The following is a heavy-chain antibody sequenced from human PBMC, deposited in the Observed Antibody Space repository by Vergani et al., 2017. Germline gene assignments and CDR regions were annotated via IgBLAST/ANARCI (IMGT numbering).Heavy chain of an antibody. Sequence: QVHLVQSGAEVKKPGSSVMISCKFSVAPFNIYTVNWVRQAPGQGLEWMGRIVPVFDSTNFAQKFQGRVTMTADQSTSTAYMELSSLGSDDTAVYFCATNGGDYDFDYWGQGTLVTVSS. V-gene: IGHV1-69*08. J-gene: IGHJ4*02. D-gene: IGHD4-17*01. CDR2: IVPVFDST. CDR1: VAPFNIYT. CDR3: ATNGGDYDFDY.